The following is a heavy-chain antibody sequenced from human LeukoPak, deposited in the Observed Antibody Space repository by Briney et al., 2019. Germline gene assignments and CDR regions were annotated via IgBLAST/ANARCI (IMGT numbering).Heavy chain of an antibody. V-gene: IGHV3-23*01. J-gene: IGHJ4*02. CDR1: GFTFSSYA. CDR2: ISGSGGST. D-gene: IGHD6-19*01. CDR3: AKDRAYRYSSGWYDY. Sequence: PGGSLRLSCAASGFTFSSYAMSWVRQAPGKGLEWVSAISGSGGSTYYADSVKGRFTISRDNSKNTLYLQMNSLRAEDTAVYYCAKDRAYRYSSGWYDYWGQGTLVTVSS.